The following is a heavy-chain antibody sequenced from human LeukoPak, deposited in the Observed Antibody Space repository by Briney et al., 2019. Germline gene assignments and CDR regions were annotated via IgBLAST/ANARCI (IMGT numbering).Heavy chain of an antibody. Sequence: SETLSLTCTVSGGSISSGSYYWSWIRPPAGKGLEWIGRIYTSGSTNYNPSLKSRVTISVDTSKNQFSLKLSSVTAADTAVYYCARHFRAAAPSMNAFDIWGQGTMVTVSS. J-gene: IGHJ3*02. CDR1: GGSISSGSYY. D-gene: IGHD6-13*01. V-gene: IGHV4-61*02. CDR3: ARHFRAAAPSMNAFDI. CDR2: IYTSGST.